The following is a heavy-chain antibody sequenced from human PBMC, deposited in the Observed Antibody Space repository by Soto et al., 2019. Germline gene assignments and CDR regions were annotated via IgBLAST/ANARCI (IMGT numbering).Heavy chain of an antibody. J-gene: IGHJ6*02. D-gene: IGHD2-15*01. CDR3: ARDYHVVVAVSKTYYYYGMDV. V-gene: IGHV3-30-3*01. CDR1: GFTFSSYA. CDR2: ISYDGSNK. Sequence: GGSLRLSCAASGFTFSSYAMHWVRQAPGKGLEWVAVISYDGSNKYYADSVKGRFTISRDNSKNTLYLQMNSLRAEDTAVYYCARDYHVVVAVSKTYYYYGMDVWGQGTTVTVSS.